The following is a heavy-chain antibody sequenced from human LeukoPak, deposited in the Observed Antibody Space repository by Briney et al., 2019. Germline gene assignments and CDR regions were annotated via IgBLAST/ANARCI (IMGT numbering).Heavy chain of an antibody. CDR1: GFTFSSYS. Sequence: PGGSLRLSCAASGFTFSSYSMNWVRQAPGKGLEWVSSISGSSSYIYYADSVKGRFTISRDNAKNSLYLQMNSLRAEDTAVYYCAREGSWAFDYWGQGTLVTVSS. J-gene: IGHJ4*02. V-gene: IGHV3-21*01. D-gene: IGHD2-15*01. CDR2: ISGSSSYI. CDR3: AREGSWAFDY.